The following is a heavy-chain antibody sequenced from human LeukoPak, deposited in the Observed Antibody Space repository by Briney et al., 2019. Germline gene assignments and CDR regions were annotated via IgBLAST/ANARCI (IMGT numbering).Heavy chain of an antibody. CDR1: GYTFTSYY. CDR3: ARDIVEMATITQGGFDY. D-gene: IGHD5-24*01. J-gene: IGHJ4*02. V-gene: IGHV1-46*01. CDR2: INPSGGST. Sequence: GASVKVSCKASGYTFTSYYMHWVRQAPGQGLEWMGIINPSGGSTSYAQKFQGRVTMTRDMSTSTVYMELSSLRSEDTAVYCCARDIVEMATITQGGFDYWGQGTLVTVSS.